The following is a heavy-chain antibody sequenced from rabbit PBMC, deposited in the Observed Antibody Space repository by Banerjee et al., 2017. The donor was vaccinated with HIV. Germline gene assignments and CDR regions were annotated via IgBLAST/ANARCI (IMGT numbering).Heavy chain of an antibody. CDR2: IYTESDGT. CDR3: ARGDTGSRHSPFNL. J-gene: IGHJ4*01. D-gene: IGHD1-1*01. CDR1: GFSFSSTYY. V-gene: IGHV1S43*01. Sequence: QEQLVESGGGLVQPEGSLTLTCTASGFSFSSTYYMCWVRPAPGKGLELIACIYTESDGTWYASGVNGRFTITRSTSLNTVTLQMTSLTAADTATYFCARGDTGSRHSPFNLWGQGTLVTVS.